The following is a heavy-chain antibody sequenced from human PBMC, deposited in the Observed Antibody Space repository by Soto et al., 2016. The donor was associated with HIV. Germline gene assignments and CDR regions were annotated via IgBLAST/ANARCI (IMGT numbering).Heavy chain of an antibody. CDR3: AREYLFYSGYFDY. D-gene: IGHD1-26*01. CDR1: GFTVSSNY. J-gene: IGHJ4*02. Sequence: EVQLVESGGGLVQPGGSLRLSCAASGFTVSSNYMSWVRQAPGKGLEWVSVIYSGGSTYYADSVKGRFTISRDNSKNTLYLQMNSLRAEDTAVYYCAREYLFYSGYFDYWGQGTLVTVSS. V-gene: IGHV3-66*01. CDR2: IYSGGST.